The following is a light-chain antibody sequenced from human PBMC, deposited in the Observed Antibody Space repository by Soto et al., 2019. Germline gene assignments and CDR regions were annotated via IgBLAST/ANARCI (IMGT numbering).Light chain of an antibody. Sequence: EILLTQSPATLSLSPGERATLSCRASQSVSSYLAWYQQTTGQAPRILIYDASNRDTGIPARFSGSGSGTDFTLPISSLEPEDFAVYYCQQRSNWPPTFGQGTRLEIK. CDR1: QSVSSY. CDR2: DAS. CDR3: QQRSNWPPT. V-gene: IGKV3-11*01. J-gene: IGKJ5*01.